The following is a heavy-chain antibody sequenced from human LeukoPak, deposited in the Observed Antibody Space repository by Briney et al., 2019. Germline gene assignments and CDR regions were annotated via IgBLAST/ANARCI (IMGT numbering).Heavy chain of an antibody. CDR3: ARTRGTHISMAYLDS. D-gene: IGHD2/OR15-2a*01. Sequence: ASVKVSCKTSGYTFTGNFMHWVRQAPGQGPEWMGWINPNNGDTNYAQKFQGRVTMTRVTSITTAYMELSSLRSDDTAVYYCARTRGTHISMAYLDSWGQGTLVTVSS. J-gene: IGHJ4*02. CDR1: GYTFTGNF. CDR2: INPNNGDT. V-gene: IGHV1-2*02.